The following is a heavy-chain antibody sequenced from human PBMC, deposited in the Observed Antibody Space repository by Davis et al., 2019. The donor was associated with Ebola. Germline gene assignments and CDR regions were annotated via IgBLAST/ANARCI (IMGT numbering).Heavy chain of an antibody. J-gene: IGHJ6*02. V-gene: IGHV3-74*01. D-gene: IGHD2-15*01. CDR3: AKGGYCSGGSCYPEYYYYGMDV. CDR2: ISDDGTTT. CDR1: GFTFSSYW. Sequence: GESLKISCAASGFTFSSYWMHWVRQAPGKGLVWVSRISDDGTTTHYADSVKGRFTISRDNGKNTMYLQMNSLRAEDTAVYYCAKGGYCSGGSCYPEYYYYGMDVWGQGTTVTVSS.